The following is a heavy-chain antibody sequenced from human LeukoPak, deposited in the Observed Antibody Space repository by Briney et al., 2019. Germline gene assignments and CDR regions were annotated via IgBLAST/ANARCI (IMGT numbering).Heavy chain of an antibody. CDR1: GGSTTGFY. J-gene: IGHJ2*01. CDR3: ARRSHGDWFYFDL. CDR2: VYYDGST. D-gene: IGHD3/OR15-3a*01. V-gene: IGHV4-59*01. Sequence: PSETLSLTCTVSGGSTTGFYWNWIRQPPGKGLGWIGYVYYDGSTDYNPSLKSRVTISLDTSKNQFSLKLSSVTAADTAVYYCARRSHGDWFYFDLWGRGTLVTVSS.